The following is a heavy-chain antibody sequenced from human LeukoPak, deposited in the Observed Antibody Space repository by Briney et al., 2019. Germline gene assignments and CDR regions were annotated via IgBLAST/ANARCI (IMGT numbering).Heavy chain of an antibody. V-gene: IGHV3-7*01. CDR2: IKQDGSEK. D-gene: IGHD1-7*01. CDR1: GFTFSYYW. Sequence: GGSLRLSCAASGFTFSYYWMSWVRQAPGKGLEWVANIKQDGSEKYYVNSVKGRFTTSRDNAKNSLYLQMNSLRAEDTAIYYCAREDDWNYEDYWGQGTLVTVSS. CDR3: AREDDWNYEDY. J-gene: IGHJ4*02.